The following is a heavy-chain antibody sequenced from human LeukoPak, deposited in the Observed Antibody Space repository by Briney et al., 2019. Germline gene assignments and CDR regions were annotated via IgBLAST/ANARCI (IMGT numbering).Heavy chain of an antibody. Sequence: GRSLRLSCAASGFTFSSYAMHWVRQAPGKGLEWVAVISYDGSNKYYADSVKGRFTISRDNSKNTLYLQVNSLRAEDTAVYYCASLGDRSADYWGQGTLVTVSS. CDR2: ISYDGSNK. CDR3: ASLGDRSADY. CDR1: GFTFSSYA. V-gene: IGHV3-30*04. J-gene: IGHJ4*02. D-gene: IGHD3-16*01.